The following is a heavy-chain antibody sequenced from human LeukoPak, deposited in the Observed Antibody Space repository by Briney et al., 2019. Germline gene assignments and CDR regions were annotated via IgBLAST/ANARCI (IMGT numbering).Heavy chain of an antibody. J-gene: IGHJ4*02. D-gene: IGHD3-10*01. V-gene: IGHV4-59*11. CDR3: ARHSKDGSELGRFYGDFFDY. CDR2: VSYRGKT. CDR1: SGSISPHY. Sequence: SETLSLTCSVASGSISPHYWTWIRQPPGGGMEWLGYVSYRGKTDYSPSLKSRVTIELHASRNQFSLKLTSVTAADTAVYFCARHSKDGSELGRFYGDFFDYWGQGIVVTVSS.